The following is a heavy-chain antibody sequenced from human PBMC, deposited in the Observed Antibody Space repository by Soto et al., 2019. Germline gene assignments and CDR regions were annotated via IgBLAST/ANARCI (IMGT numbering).Heavy chain of an antibody. CDR2: IHSDGTTT. J-gene: IGHJ3*02. CDR1: GFTFSYYW. V-gene: IGHV3-74*01. D-gene: IGHD1-26*01. Sequence: GGSLRLSCESSGFTFSYYWMHLVRQVPGKGLVWVSHIHSDGTTTTYADSVKGRFTISRDNAKNSLYLQMNSLRAEDTAVYYCARDVLGGDAFDIWGQGTMVTVSS. CDR3: ARDVLGGDAFDI.